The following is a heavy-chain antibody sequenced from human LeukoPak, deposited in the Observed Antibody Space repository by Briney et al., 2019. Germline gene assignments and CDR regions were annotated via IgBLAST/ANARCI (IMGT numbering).Heavy chain of an antibody. D-gene: IGHD3-10*01. J-gene: IGHJ4*02. CDR1: GFTFSSYG. Sequence: GGSLRLSCAASGFTFSSYGMNWVRQAPGKGLEWVSSTAGSGYSAYYADSVKGRFTLSRDNSQNTLSLQMNSLRAEDTAVYYCVKGGAYGSGSYCDCWGQGTLVTVSS. CDR3: VKGGAYGSGSYCDC. CDR2: TAGSGYSA. V-gene: IGHV3-23*01.